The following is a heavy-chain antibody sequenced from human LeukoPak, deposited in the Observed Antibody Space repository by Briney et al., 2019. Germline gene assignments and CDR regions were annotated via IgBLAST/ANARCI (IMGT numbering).Heavy chain of an antibody. V-gene: IGHV4-59*01. CDR3: ARDSANRNGNWFDP. CDR2: IYKSGSP. CDR1: GGSTGPNY. D-gene: IGHD1-1*01. J-gene: IGHJ5*02. Sequence: PSETLSLTCTVSGGSTGPNYWSWIRQPPGKGLEWIGYIYKSGSPKYNPSLKSRVTMSVDTSKNQFSLKLFSVTAADTAVYYCARDSANRNGNWFDPWGQGTLVTVSS.